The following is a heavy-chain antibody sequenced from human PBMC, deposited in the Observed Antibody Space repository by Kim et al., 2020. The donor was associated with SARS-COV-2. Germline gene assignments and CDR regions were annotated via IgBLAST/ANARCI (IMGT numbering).Heavy chain of an antibody. J-gene: IGHJ4*02. CDR2: NPNRGGT. V-gene: IGHV1-2*02. CDR3: ARAWDY. Sequence: NPNRGGTNYAPKVQGRVTMTRDTSISTAYMGRSRLGSDDTAVYYCARAWDYWGQGTLVTVSS.